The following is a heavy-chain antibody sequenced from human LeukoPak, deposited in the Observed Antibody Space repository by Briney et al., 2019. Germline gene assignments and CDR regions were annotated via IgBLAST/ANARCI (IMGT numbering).Heavy chain of an antibody. CDR3: ARAGCKNCSGGSCPGALNWFDP. CDR1: GYSISSGYF. V-gene: IGHV4-38-2*01. CDR2: IYNSGST. D-gene: IGHD2-15*01. J-gene: IGHJ5*02. Sequence: SETLSLTCAVSGYSISSGYFWCWIRQPPGKGLEWSGIIYNSGSTYYNPSLKSRVTISVGTSKNQFSLKLSSVTAADTAVYYCARAGCKNCSGGSCPGALNWFDPWGQGTLVTVSS.